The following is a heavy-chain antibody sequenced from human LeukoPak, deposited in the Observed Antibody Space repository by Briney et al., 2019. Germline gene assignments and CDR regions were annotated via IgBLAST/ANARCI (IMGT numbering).Heavy chain of an antibody. CDR2: IWYDGSNK. D-gene: IGHD6-13*01. J-gene: IGHJ5*02. CDR3: ARDSNSSSWYSGDKYNWFDP. Sequence: PGGSLRLSCAASGFTFSSYGMHWVRQAPGKGLEWVAVIWYDGSNKYYADSVKGRFTISRDNSKNTLYLQMNSLRAEDTAVYYCARDSNSSSWYSGDKYNWFDPWGQGTLVTVSS. V-gene: IGHV3-33*01. CDR1: GFTFSSYG.